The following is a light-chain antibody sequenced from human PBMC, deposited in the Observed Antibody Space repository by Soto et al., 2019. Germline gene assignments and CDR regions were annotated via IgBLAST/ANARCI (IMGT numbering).Light chain of an antibody. V-gene: IGKV3-11*01. CDR2: DAS. J-gene: IGKJ1*01. Sequence: EIVLTQSPATLSLSPGERATLSCRASQSVSRYLAWYQQKPGQAPRLLIYDASNRATGIPARFSGSGSGTDFTLTISSLEPEDFAVYYCQQRSNWRGTFGQGTYV. CDR3: QQRSNWRGT. CDR1: QSVSRY.